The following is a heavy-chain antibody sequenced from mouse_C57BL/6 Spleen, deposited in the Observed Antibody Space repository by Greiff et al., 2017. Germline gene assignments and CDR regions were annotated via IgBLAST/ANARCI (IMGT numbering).Heavy chain of an antibody. Sequence: QVQLQQPGAELVRPGSSVKLSCKASGYTFTSYWMHWVKQRPIQSLEWIGNIDPSDSETHYNQKFKDKATLTVDKSSSTAYMPLSSLTSEDSAVYDCAKWGQATRYYAMDYWGQGTSVTVSS. CDR2: IDPSDSET. CDR1: GYTFTSYW. V-gene: IGHV1-52*01. J-gene: IGHJ4*01. D-gene: IGHD3-2*02. CDR3: AKWGQATRYYAMDY.